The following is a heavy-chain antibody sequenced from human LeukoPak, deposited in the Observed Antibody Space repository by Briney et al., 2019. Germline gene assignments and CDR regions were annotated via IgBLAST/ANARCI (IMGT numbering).Heavy chain of an antibody. CDR1: GGSISSGSYY. V-gene: IGHV4-61*02. Sequence: SQTLSLTCTVSGGSISSGSYYWSWIRQPAGEGLEWIGRIYTSGSTNYNPSLKSRVTISVDTSKNQFSLKLSSVTAADTAVYYCARVVTGEANWFDPWGQGTLVTVSS. D-gene: IGHD5-18*01. CDR3: ARVVTGEANWFDP. J-gene: IGHJ5*02. CDR2: IYTSGST.